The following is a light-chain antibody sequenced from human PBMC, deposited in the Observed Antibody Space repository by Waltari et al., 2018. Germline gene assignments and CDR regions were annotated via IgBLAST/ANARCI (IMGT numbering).Light chain of an antibody. V-gene: IGKV3-15*01. CDR2: AAS. CDR1: QSVGPK. Sequence: EIVLTQSPATLSVSPGERATLACRASQSVGPKVAWYQQRPGQAPRLLIYAASSRATGVPARFGGSGSETDFTLTISGLQSEDFAVYYCQHYEGWPPWTFGQGTKV. CDR3: QHYEGWPPWT. J-gene: IGKJ1*01.